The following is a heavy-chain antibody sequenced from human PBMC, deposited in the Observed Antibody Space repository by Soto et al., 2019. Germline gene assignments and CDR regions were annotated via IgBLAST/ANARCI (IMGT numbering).Heavy chain of an antibody. CDR1: GGSISSYY. CDR3: ARDLGSLSRSYDYDFGDGMDV. J-gene: IGHJ6*02. Sequence: SETLSLTCTVSGGSISSYYWSWIRQPPGKGLEWIGYIYYSGSTNYNPSLKSRVTISVDTSKNQFSLKLSSVTAADTAVYYCARDLGSLSRSYDYDFGDGMDVWGQGTTVTVSS. V-gene: IGHV4-59*01. D-gene: IGHD3-16*01. CDR2: IYYSGST.